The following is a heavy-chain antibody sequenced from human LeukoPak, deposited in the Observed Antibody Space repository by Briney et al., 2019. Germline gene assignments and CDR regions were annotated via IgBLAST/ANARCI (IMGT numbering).Heavy chain of an antibody. CDR2: ISSSSSHI. CDR1: GFTLSSYS. D-gene: IGHD6-6*01. V-gene: IGHV3-21*01. Sequence: PGGSLRLSCAVSGFTLSSYSMNWVRQAPGKGLEWVSSISSSSSHIYYADSVKGRFTISRDNAKNSLYLQMNSLRADDTAVYYCAREYSSSSGRAFDIWGQGTMVTVSS. J-gene: IGHJ3*02. CDR3: AREYSSSSGRAFDI.